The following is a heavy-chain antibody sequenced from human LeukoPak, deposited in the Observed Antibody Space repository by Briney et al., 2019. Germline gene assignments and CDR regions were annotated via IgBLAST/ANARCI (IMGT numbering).Heavy chain of an antibody. CDR2: IYSGST. CDR3: AAARGIRYYFDY. J-gene: IGHJ4*02. V-gene: IGHV4-59*01. CDR1: GGSISNYY. D-gene: IGHD3-16*01. Sequence: PSETLSLTCTVSGGSISNYYWSWIRQPPGKGLEWIGYIYSGSTNYNPSLKSRVAISVDTSKNQFSLKLSSVTAADTAVYYCAAARGIRYYFDYWGQGTLFTVS.